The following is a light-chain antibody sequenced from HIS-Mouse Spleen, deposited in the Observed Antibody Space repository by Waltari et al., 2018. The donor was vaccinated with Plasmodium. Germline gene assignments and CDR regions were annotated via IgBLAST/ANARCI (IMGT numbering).Light chain of an antibody. CDR3: YSTDSSGNHRV. CDR1: ALPNNY. CDR2: EDS. V-gene: IGLV3-10*01. J-gene: IGLJ3*02. Sequence: SYELTQPPSVSVSPGQTARITCPGDALPNNYAYWYQQKSGQAPVLVIYEDSKRPTGIPERVSGSSSGTMATLTISGAQVEDEADYYCYSTDSSGNHRVFGGGTKLTVL.